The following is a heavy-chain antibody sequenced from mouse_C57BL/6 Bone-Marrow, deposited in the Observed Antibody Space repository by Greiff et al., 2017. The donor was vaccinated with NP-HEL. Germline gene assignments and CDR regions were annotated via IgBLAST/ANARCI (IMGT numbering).Heavy chain of an antibody. CDR2: IYPGSGST. CDR1: GYTFTSYW. J-gene: IGHJ3*01. D-gene: IGHD2-2*01. V-gene: IGHV1-55*01. Sequence: QVQLQQPGAELVKPGASVKMSCKASGYTFTSYWITWVKQRPGQGLEWIGDIYPGSGSTNYNEKFKSKATLTVDTSSSTAYMQLSSLTSEDSAVYYCARSIYYGYGWFAYWGQGTLVTVSA. CDR3: ARSIYYGYGWFAY.